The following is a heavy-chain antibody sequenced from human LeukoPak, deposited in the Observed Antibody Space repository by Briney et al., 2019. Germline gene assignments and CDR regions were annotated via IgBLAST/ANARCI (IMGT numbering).Heavy chain of an antibody. CDR3: ARVDSSGWYMSFDY. CDR2: INHSGST. V-gene: IGHV4-34*01. CDR1: GGSFSGYY. D-gene: IGHD6-19*01. J-gene: IGHJ4*02. Sequence: SETLSLTCAVYGGSFSGYYWSWIRQPPGKGLEWIGEINHSGSTNYNPSLKSRVTILVDTYKNQFSLKLSSVTAADTAVYYCARVDSSGWYMSFDYWGQGTLVTVSS.